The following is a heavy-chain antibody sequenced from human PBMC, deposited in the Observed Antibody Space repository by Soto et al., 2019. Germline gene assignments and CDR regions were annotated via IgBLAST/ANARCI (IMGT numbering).Heavy chain of an antibody. D-gene: IGHD6-6*01. CDR1: GFTFSSYA. CDR2: ISGSGGST. CDR3: AKAQSIAARPSDAFDI. Sequence: GGSPRLSCAASGFTFSSYAMSWVRQAPGKGLEWVSAISGSGGSTYYADSVKGRFTISRDNSKNTLYLQMNSLRAEDTAVYYCAKAQSIAARPSDAFDIWGQGTMVTVSS. V-gene: IGHV3-23*01. J-gene: IGHJ3*02.